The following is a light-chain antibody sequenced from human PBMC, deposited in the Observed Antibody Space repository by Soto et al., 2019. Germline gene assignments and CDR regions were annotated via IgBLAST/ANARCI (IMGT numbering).Light chain of an antibody. V-gene: IGKV1-33*01. Sequence: DIQMTQSPSSLSASVGDRVTITCPASQDISNYLNWYQQKPGKAPKLLIYDASHLETGVPSRFRGSGSGTDFTFSISSLQPEDIASYYWQQYDNLPLTFGQGTRLEIK. J-gene: IGKJ5*01. CDR2: DAS. CDR3: QQYDNLPLT. CDR1: QDISNY.